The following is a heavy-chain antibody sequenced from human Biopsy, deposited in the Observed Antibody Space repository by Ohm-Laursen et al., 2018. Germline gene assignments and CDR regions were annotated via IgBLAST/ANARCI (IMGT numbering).Heavy chain of an antibody. J-gene: IGHJ3*01. CDR3: ARLAYSEYRRDPLDV. V-gene: IGHV1-2*02. Sequence: VSSVKVSCKASGYNFSAYYMQWVRQAPGQGLEWMGWINPNNGGTNYAHKFQGRVTMTRDTSISTAYMHLSGLTSDDTAVYYCARLAYSEYRRDPLDVWGQGTMVTVSS. CDR1: GYNFSAYY. D-gene: IGHD5-18*01. CDR2: INPNNGGT.